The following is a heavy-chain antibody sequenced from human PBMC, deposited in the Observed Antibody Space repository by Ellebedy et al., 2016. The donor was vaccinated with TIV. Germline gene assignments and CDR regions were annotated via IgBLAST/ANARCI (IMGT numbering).Heavy chain of an antibody. D-gene: IGHD1-26*01. CDR1: GGSISGHF. V-gene: IGHV4-59*11. Sequence: SETLSLXXIVSGGSISGHFWHWIRQPPGKGLEWIGHIYNNVNTNYNSSLKSRVTISVDTSKNQFSLKLTSVTAADTAVYYCARDVGGRGYWGRGTLVTVSS. CDR3: ARDVGGRGY. J-gene: IGHJ4*02. CDR2: IYNNVNT.